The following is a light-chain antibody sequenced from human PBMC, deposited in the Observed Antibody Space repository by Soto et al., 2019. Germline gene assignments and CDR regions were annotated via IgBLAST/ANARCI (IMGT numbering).Light chain of an antibody. CDR1: QYINTY. Sequence: DIQLTQSPSFLSASVGDRVTITCRASQYINTYLAWYQQKPGKAPKLLIFAASTLQNGVPSRFSGSGSATEFTVTITSLQPEDFANYCCQQRKSYPITFGQGTRLEIK. CDR2: AAS. J-gene: IGKJ5*01. V-gene: IGKV1-9*01. CDR3: QQRKSYPIT.